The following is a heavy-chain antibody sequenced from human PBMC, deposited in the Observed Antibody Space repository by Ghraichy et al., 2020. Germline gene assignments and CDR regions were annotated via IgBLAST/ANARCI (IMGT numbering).Heavy chain of an antibody. Sequence: GGSLRLSCAASGFTFSSYAMSWVRQAPGKGLEWVSAISGSGGSTYYADSVKGRFTISRDNSKNTLYLQMNSLRAEDTAVYYCAKEPLPRYGSGSYYSLSYWYFDLWGRGTLVTVSS. CDR3: AKEPLPRYGSGSYYSLSYWYFDL. V-gene: IGHV3-23*01. CDR2: ISGSGGST. J-gene: IGHJ2*01. CDR1: GFTFSSYA. D-gene: IGHD3-10*01.